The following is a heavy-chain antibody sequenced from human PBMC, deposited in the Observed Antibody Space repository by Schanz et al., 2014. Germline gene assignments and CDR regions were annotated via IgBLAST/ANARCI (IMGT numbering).Heavy chain of an antibody. D-gene: IGHD3-10*01. CDR3: ANGRFREFSAFDI. CDR2: VPFDGSQK. V-gene: IGHV3-30*04. Sequence: VQLVESGGGVVQPGRSLRLSCAASGFTFSSYALHWVRQAPGKGLEWVAFVPFDGSQKFYADSVKGRFTISRDNSKNMLFLQTNSLGTDDSAVVYSANGRFREFSAFDIWGQGTMVTVSS. J-gene: IGHJ3*02. CDR1: GFTFSSYA.